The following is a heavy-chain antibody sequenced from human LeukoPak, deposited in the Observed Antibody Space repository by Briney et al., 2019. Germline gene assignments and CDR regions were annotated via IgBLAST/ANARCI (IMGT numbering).Heavy chain of an antibody. V-gene: IGHV3-7*04. D-gene: IGHD3-22*01. CDR1: GFTFSSYW. CDR3: ARAFFYYDSDPNEY. CDR2: IKEDGSES. Sequence: GGSLRLSCAASGFTFSSYWMSWVRQAPGKGLEWVANIKEDGSESHYVDSVKGRFTISRDNAKNSLYLQMNSLRAEDTAVYFCARAFFYYDSDPNEYWGQGTLVTVSS. J-gene: IGHJ4*02.